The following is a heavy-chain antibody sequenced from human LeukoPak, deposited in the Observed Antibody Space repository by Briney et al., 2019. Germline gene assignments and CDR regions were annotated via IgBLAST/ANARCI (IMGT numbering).Heavy chain of an antibody. D-gene: IGHD2-15*01. CDR3: AKMVVVVLPAPQDY. CDR1: GFTFSSYA. Sequence: PGGSLRLSCAASGFTFSSYAMSWVRQAPGKGLEWVSGISGSGGSTYYADSVKGRFTISRDNSKNTLYLQMNSLRVEDTAVYYCAKMVVVVLPAPQDYWGQGSLVTVSS. V-gene: IGHV3-23*01. CDR2: ISGSGGST. J-gene: IGHJ4*02.